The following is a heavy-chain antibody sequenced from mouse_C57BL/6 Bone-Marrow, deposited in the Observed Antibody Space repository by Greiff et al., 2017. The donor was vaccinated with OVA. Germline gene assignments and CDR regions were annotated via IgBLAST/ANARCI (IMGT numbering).Heavy chain of an antibody. J-gene: IGHJ1*03. CDR1: GFHIKNTY. V-gene: IGHV14-3*01. CDR2: IDPANGNT. CDR3: ARGSNYPYWYFDV. Sequence: VQLQQSVAELVRPGASVKLSCTASGFHIKNTYMHWVKQRPEQGLEWIGRIDPANGNTKYAPKFQGKATITADTSSNTAYLQLSSLTSEDTAIYYCARGSNYPYWYFDVWGTGTTVTVAS. D-gene: IGHD2-5*01.